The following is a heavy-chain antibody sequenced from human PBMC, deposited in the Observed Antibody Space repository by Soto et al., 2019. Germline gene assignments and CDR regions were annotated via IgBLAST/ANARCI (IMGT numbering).Heavy chain of an antibody. CDR1: GFTFDDYT. J-gene: IGHJ6*02. CDR3: AKDMKGRGYYYYGMDV. CDR2: ISWDGGST. Sequence: EVQLVESGGVVVQPGGSLRLSCAASGFTFDDYTMHWVRQAPGKGLEWVSLISWDGGSTYYADSVKGRFTISRDNSKNSLYLQMNSLRTEDTALYYCAKDMKGRGYYYYGMDVWGQGTTVTVSS. V-gene: IGHV3-43*01.